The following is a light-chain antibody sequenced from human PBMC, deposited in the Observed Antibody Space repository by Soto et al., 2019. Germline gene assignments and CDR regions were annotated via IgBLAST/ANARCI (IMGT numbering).Light chain of an antibody. CDR3: QQYGSSFWT. V-gene: IGKV3-20*01. CDR1: QSVSSSY. CDR2: GAS. J-gene: IGKJ1*01. Sequence: EIVLTQSPGTLSLSPGERATLSCRASQSVSSSYLAWYQQKPGQAPRLLIYGASSWATGIPDRFSGSGSGTDFTLTISRLEPEDFAVYYCQQYGSSFWTFGQGTKVESK.